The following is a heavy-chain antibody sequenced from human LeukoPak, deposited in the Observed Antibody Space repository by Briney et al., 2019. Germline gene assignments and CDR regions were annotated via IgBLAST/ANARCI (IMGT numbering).Heavy chain of an antibody. Sequence: SETLSLTCTVSGGSINSYYWSWIRQPAGKGLEWIGRIYTSGSTNYNPSLKSRVTMSVDTSKNQFSLKLSSVTAADTAVYYCARDPPYYYDSSGYANAFDIWGQGTMVTVSS. CDR1: GGSINSYY. CDR2: IYTSGST. CDR3: ARDPPYYYDSSGYANAFDI. J-gene: IGHJ3*02. V-gene: IGHV4-4*07. D-gene: IGHD3-22*01.